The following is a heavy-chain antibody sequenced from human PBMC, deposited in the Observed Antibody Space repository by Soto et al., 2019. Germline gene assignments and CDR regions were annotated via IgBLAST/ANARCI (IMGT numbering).Heavy chain of an antibody. CDR3: ATRRDASFYYYGMDV. Sequence: EVQLLESGGGLVQPGGSLRLSCTASGFSFSTYAMTWVRQAPGKGLEWVSGIGGSGDSTHYADSVKGRFTIYRDNSKDTVYLQMSSLRVEDTAVYYCATRRDASFYYYGMDVWGQGTTVTVSS. CDR1: GFSFSTYA. D-gene: IGHD2-2*01. CDR2: IGGSGDST. J-gene: IGHJ6*02. V-gene: IGHV3-23*01.